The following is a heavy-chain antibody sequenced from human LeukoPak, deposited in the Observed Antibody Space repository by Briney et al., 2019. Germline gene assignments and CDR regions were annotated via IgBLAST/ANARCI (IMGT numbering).Heavy chain of an antibody. CDR1: GFTFRTFW. CDR3: ARSGYYSYYFEF. D-gene: IGHD3-22*01. CDR2: IKQDGSEK. Sequence: QTGGSLRLSCATSGFTFRTFWMTWVRHVPGRGLEWVANIKQDGSEKNYVDSVRGRFTISRDNTQNSLHLQMNSLRVEDTATYYCARSGYYSYYFEFWGQGTLVTVSS. V-gene: IGHV3-7*01. J-gene: IGHJ4*02.